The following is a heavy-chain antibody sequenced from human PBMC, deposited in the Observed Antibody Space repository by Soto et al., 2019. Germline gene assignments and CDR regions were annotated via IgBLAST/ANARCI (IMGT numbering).Heavy chain of an antibody. CDR1: GFTFTRYS. CDR2: ISSATNYI. CDR3: ARESEDLTSNFDY. Sequence: GGSLRLSCAASGFTFTRYSMNWVRQAPGKGLEWVSSISSATNYIYYGDSMKGRFTISRDNAKNSLYLEMNSLRAEDTAVYYCARESEDLTSNFDYWGQGTLVTVSS. V-gene: IGHV3-21*06. J-gene: IGHJ4*02.